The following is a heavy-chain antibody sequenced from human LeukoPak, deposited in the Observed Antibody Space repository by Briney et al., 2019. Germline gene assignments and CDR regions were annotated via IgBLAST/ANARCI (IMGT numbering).Heavy chain of an antibody. CDR3: AKGPGDSSGYYLFDY. Sequence: GGSLRLSCAASGFTFDDYAMHWARQAPGKARVWVSLIGGDGGSTYYVGSVKSRFTISQDNRKASLYPQMYGLRTEDTALYYCAKGPGDSSGYYLFDYWGQGTLVTVSS. V-gene: IGHV3-43*02. CDR2: IGGDGGST. D-gene: IGHD3-22*01. CDR1: GFTFDDYA. J-gene: IGHJ4*02.